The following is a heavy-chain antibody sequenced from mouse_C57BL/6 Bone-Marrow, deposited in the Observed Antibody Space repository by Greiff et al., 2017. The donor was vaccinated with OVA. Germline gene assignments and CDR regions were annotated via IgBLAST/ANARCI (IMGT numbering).Heavy chain of an antibody. J-gene: IGHJ2*01. V-gene: IGHV1-80*01. CDR1: GYAFSSYW. D-gene: IGHD1-1*01. CDR3: ARTYYYGSSDY. Sequence: VQLVESGAELVKPGASVKISCKASGYAFSSYWMNWVKQRPGKGLEWIGQIYPGDGDTNYNGKFKGKATLTADKSSSTAYMQLSSLTSEDSAVYFCARTYYYGSSDYWGQGTTLTVSS. CDR2: IYPGDGDT.